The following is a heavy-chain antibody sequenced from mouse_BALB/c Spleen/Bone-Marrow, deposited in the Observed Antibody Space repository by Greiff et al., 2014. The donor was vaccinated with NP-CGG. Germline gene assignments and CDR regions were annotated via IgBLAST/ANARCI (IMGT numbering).Heavy chain of an antibody. Sequence: QVQLQQSGPGLVQPSQSLSITCTVSGFSLISYGVHWVRQSPGKGLEWLGVIWSGGSTDYNVAFISRLSVGKDNSKSQVFFKMNSLQANDTAIYYCARRGLYGYDFDYWGQGTTLTASS. V-gene: IGHV2-2*02. CDR3: ARRGLYGYDFDY. J-gene: IGHJ2*01. D-gene: IGHD2-2*01. CDR2: IWSGGST. CDR1: GFSLISYG.